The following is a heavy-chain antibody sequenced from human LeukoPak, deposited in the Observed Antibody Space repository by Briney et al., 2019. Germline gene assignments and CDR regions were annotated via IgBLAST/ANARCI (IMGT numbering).Heavy chain of an antibody. J-gene: IGHJ3*02. Sequence: PGGSLRLSCAASGFTFSGYTMNWVRQAPGKGLEWVSGISGSGASTYYADSVKGRFTISRDNFKKTLFLQMNSLRAEDTAVYYCAKQSVGAFDIWGQGTMVTVSS. CDR1: GFTFSGYT. D-gene: IGHD3-10*01. CDR3: AKQSVGAFDI. CDR2: ISGSGAST. V-gene: IGHV3-23*01.